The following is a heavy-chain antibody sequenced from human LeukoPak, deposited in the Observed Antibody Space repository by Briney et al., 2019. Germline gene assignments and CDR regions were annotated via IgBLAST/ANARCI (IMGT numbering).Heavy chain of an antibody. D-gene: IGHD6-19*01. CDR1: GYTFTGYY. CDR3: ARGIGSGWAQLLFDY. V-gene: IGHV1-2*02. J-gene: IGHJ4*02. Sequence: ASVKVSCKASGYTFTGYYMHWVRQAPGQGLEWMGWINPNSGGTNYAQKLQGRVTITTDTSTSTAYMELRSLRSDDTAVYYCARGIGSGWAQLLFDYWGQGTLVTVSS. CDR2: INPNSGGT.